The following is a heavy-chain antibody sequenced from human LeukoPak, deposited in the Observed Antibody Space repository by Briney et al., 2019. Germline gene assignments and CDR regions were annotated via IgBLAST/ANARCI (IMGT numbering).Heavy chain of an antibody. CDR3: ARHSYYYDSGSYFDY. J-gene: IGHJ4*02. D-gene: IGHD3-22*01. CDR1: GGSISSYY. Sequence: SETLSLTCTVSGGSISSYYWSWIRQPPGKGLEWIGYIYYSGSTNYNPSLKSRVTISVDTSKNQSSLKLSSVTAADTAVYYCARHSYYYDSGSYFDYWGQGTLVTVSS. V-gene: IGHV4-59*08. CDR2: IYYSGST.